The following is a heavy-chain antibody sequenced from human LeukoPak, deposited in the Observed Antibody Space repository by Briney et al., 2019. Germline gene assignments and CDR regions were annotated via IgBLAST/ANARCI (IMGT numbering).Heavy chain of an antibody. CDR3: ARDPNNWKSDGGPDY. D-gene: IGHD1-20*01. CDR1: GFTFSSYS. J-gene: IGHJ4*02. CDR2: ISSSSSYT. Sequence: PGGSLRLSCAASGFTFSSYSMNWVRQAPGKGLEWVSSISSSSSYTNYADSVKGRFTISRDNAKNSLYLQMNSPRAEDTAVYYCARDPNNWKSDGGPDYWGQGTLVTVSS. V-gene: IGHV3-21*01.